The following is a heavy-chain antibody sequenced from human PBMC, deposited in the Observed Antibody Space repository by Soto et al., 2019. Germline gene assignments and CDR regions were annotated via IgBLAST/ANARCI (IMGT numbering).Heavy chain of an antibody. Sequence: QVQLQQWGAGLLKPSETLSLTCAVSGGSFSGYYWSWIRQPPGKGLEWIGEINHSGSTNYNPSLRSRVIVSVHTSKNHFSLKLTSVTAADTAVYYCAGVNQNWNYRPSYSYVIDVWCQGTTVNVSS. D-gene: IGHD1-7*01. V-gene: IGHV4-34*01. CDR3: AGVNQNWNYRPSYSYVIDV. CDR2: INHSGST. J-gene: IGHJ6*02. CDR1: GGSFSGYY.